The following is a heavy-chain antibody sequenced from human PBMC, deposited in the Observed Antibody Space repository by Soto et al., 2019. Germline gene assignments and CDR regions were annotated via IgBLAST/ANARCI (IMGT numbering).Heavy chain of an antibody. CDR2: INPSGGST. J-gene: IGHJ4*02. CDR1: GYSFTSYY. Sequence: ASVKVSCKASGYSFTSYYIHWVRQAPGQGLEWMGLINPSGGSTNYAQKFQGRLTMTRDTSTSTVYMELSTLTSEDTAVHYCARSRDAYTPFDYWGQGTLVTVSS. CDR3: ARSRDAYTPFDY. D-gene: IGHD2-15*01. V-gene: IGHV1-46*03.